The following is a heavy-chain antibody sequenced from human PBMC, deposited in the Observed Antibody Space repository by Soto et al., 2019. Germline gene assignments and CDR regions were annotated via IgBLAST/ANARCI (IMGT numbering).Heavy chain of an antibody. CDR3: ARDHCGGDCYSDPYFDY. V-gene: IGHV3-33*01. Sequence: GGSLRLSCAASGFTFSTYGMHWVRQAPCKGLEWVAVIWYDGSNKYYADSVKGRFTISRDNSKNTLYLQMNSLRAEDTAVYYCARDHCGGDCYSDPYFDYWGQGTLVTV. CDR1: GFTFSTYG. CDR2: IWYDGSNK. D-gene: IGHD2-21*02. J-gene: IGHJ4*01.